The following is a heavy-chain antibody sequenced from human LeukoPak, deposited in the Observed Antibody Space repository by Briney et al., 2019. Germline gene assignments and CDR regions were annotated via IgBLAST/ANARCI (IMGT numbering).Heavy chain of an antibody. D-gene: IGHD3-9*01. CDR1: AFTVRNNY. CDR2: ISCNSSSL. Sequence: GGSVTLSRAASAFTVRNNYTSCVRQGPGKGLECLSGISCNSSSLGYAYSVKGRFTISRDNAKNSLYLQMNSLRAEDTAVYYCARGPPSHHYDIWTGDYYDYYMDVWGKGTTVTVSS. CDR3: ARGPPSHHYDIWTGDYYDYYMDV. V-gene: IGHV3-11*01. J-gene: IGHJ6*03.